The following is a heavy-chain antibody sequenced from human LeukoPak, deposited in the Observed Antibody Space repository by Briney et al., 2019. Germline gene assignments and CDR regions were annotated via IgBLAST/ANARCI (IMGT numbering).Heavy chain of an antibody. CDR1: GFTCGDYA. D-gene: IGHD4-17*01. CDR2: IRSKAYGGTT. CDR3: TRSLHGDDDY. V-gene: IGHV3-49*04. J-gene: IGHJ4*02. Sequence: GGSLRLSCTASGFTCGDYAMSWVRQAPGKGLEWVGFIRSKAYGGTTEYAASVKGRFTISRDDSKSIAYLQMNSLKTEDTAVYYCTRSLHGDDDYWGQGTLVTVSS.